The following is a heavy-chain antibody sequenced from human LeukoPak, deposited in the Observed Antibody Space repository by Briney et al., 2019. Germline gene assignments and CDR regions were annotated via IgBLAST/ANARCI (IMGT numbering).Heavy chain of an antibody. V-gene: IGHV1-69*04. CDR2: IIPILGIA. J-gene: IGHJ4*02. Sequence: SVKVSCKASGGTFSSYAISWVRQAPGQGLEWMGRIIPILGIANYAQKFQGRVTITADKSTSTAYMELSSLRSEDTAVYYCASNYGILTGYFDYWGQGTLVTVSS. D-gene: IGHD3-9*01. CDR3: ASNYGILTGYFDY. CDR1: GGTFSSYA.